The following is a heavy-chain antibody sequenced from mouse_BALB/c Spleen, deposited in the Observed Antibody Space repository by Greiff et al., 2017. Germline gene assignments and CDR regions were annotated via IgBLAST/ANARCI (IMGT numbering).Heavy chain of an antibody. CDR1: GYTFTNYW. CDR3: ARSGYDRAWFAY. J-gene: IGHJ3*01. V-gene: IGHV1-63*02. Sequence: QVQLQQSGAELVRPGTSVKISCKASGYTFTNYWLGWVKQRPGHGLEWIGDIYPGGGYTNYNEKFKGKATLTADTSSSTAYMQLSSLTSEDSAVYFCARSGYDRAWFAYWGQGTLVTVSA. D-gene: IGHD2-14*01. CDR2: IYPGGGYT.